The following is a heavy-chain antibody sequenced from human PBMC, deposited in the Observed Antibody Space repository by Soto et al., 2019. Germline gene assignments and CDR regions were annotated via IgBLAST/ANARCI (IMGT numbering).Heavy chain of an antibody. Sequence: QVQLVESGGGVVQPGRSLRLSCAASGFTFSSYGMHWVRQAPGKGLEWGAVISYDGSNKYYADSVKGRFTISRDNSKNTLYLQMNSLRAEDTAVYYCAKDPRYNWNYNYGMDVWGQGTTVTVSS. V-gene: IGHV3-30*18. D-gene: IGHD1-7*01. CDR3: AKDPRYNWNYNYGMDV. CDR2: ISYDGSNK. J-gene: IGHJ6*02. CDR1: GFTFSSYG.